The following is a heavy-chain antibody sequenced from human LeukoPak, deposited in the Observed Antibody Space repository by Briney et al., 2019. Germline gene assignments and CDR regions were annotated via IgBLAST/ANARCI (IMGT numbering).Heavy chain of an antibody. Sequence: GASVKVSCKASGYTFTSYDINWVRQAPGQGLEWMGWINPNSGGTNYAQKFQGRVTMTRDTSISTAYMELSRLRSDDTAVYYCARDLSYTGYCSSTSCYEVDYWGQGTLVTVSS. CDR2: INPNSGGT. CDR1: GYTFTSYD. CDR3: ARDLSYTGYCSSTSCYEVDY. V-gene: IGHV1-2*02. J-gene: IGHJ4*02. D-gene: IGHD2-2*01.